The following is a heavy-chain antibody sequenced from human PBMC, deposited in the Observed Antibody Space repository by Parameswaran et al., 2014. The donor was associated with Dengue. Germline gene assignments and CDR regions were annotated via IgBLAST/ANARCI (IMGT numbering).Heavy chain of an antibody. V-gene: IGHV5-51*01. Sequence: VRQMPGKGLEWMGIIYPGDSDTRYSPSFQGQVTISADKSISTAYLQWSSLKASDTAMYYCARHLSRDGMDVWGQGTTVTVSS. CDR2: IYPGDSDT. D-gene: IGHD3-10*01. J-gene: IGHJ6*02. CDR3: ARHLSRDGMDV.